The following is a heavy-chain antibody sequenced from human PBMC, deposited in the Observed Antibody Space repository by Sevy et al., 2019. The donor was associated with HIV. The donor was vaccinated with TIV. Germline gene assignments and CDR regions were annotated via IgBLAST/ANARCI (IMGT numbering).Heavy chain of an antibody. CDR1: GFTFSNVW. J-gene: IGHJ6*02. CDR2: IKSKIDGGTI. D-gene: IGHD2-2*01. CDR3: TTEAVDCSTTTCSLAMDV. V-gene: IGHV3-15*01. Sequence: GGSLRLSCAASGFTFSNVWMSWVRQAPGKGLEWVGRIKSKIDGGTIDYAAPVKVRFTIARVYSKTTLYLQMNSLKTGDTAVYYCTTEAVDCSTTTCSLAMDVWGQGTTVTVSS.